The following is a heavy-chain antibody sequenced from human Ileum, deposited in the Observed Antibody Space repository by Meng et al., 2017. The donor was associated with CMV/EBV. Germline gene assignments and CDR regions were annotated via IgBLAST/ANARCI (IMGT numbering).Heavy chain of an antibody. CDR2: ISGYSSNT. CDR1: NYTFTNYG. J-gene: IGHJ4*02. D-gene: IGHD6-13*01. CDR3: GRQRSAIAAAPIDY. Sequence: ASVKVSCKAFNYTFTNYGLTWVRQAPGLGPEWMGWISGYSSNTHYAQKFQGRVTLTTDTSTATAYMELRSLTYDDTAVYYCGRQRSAIAAAPIDYWGQGTLVTVSS. V-gene: IGHV1-18*04.